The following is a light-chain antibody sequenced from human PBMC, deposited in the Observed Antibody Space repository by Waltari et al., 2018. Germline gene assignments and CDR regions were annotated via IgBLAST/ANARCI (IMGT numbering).Light chain of an antibody. J-gene: IGLJ1*01. CDR1: SSDVGSYDL. V-gene: IGLV2-23*02. Sequence: QSALTQPASVSGSPGQSITISCTGTSSDVGSYDLVSLYQQFPGKAPKLMIYEVTKRPSGVSNRFSGSKSGNTASLIISGLQAEDEADYYCCSYAGGNTFPYVFGSGTKVTVL. CDR3: CSYAGGNTFPYV. CDR2: EVT.